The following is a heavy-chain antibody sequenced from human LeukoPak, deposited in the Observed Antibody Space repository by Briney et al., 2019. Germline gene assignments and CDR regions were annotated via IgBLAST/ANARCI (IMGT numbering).Heavy chain of an antibody. J-gene: IGHJ3*02. CDR1: GYIFASYW. CDR2: IYPGDSDI. CDR3: GRIPAAGSLKGSFDI. V-gene: IGHV5-51*01. Sequence: GESLKISCKGSGYIFASYWIGWVRQMPGKGLEWMGVIYPGDSDIRYSPSFQDQVTISADKSISTAYLQWSSLKASDSAMYYCGRIPAAGSLKGSFDIWGQGTMVTVSS. D-gene: IGHD6-13*01.